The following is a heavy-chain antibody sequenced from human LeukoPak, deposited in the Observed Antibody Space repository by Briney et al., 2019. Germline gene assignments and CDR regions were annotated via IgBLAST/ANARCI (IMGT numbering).Heavy chain of an antibody. J-gene: IGHJ4*02. D-gene: IGHD3-10*01. CDR3: AKTYYYGSGSYFRGPEGYYFDY. V-gene: IGHV3-30*18. CDR1: GFTFSSYG. Sequence: PGGSLRLSCAASGFTFSSYGMHWVRQAPGKGLEWVAVISYDGSNKYYADSVKGRFTISRDNSKNTLYLQMNSLRAEDTAVYYCAKTYYYGSGSYFRGPEGYYFDYWGQGTLVTVSS. CDR2: ISYDGSNK.